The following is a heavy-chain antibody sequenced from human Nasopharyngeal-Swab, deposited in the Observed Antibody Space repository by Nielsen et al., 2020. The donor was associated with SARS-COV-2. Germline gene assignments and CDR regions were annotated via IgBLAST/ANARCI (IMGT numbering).Heavy chain of an antibody. V-gene: IGHV3-7*01. CDR2: IKQDGSEK. Sequence: GGSLRLSCAASGFTFSSYWMSWVRQAPGKGLEWVANIKQDGSEKYYVDSVKGRFTIFRDNAKNSLYLQMNSLRAEDMAVYYCARDKDSGYELTPPLYWGQGILVTVSS. J-gene: IGHJ4*02. D-gene: IGHD5-12*01. CDR1: GFTFSSYW. CDR3: ARDKDSGYELTPPLY.